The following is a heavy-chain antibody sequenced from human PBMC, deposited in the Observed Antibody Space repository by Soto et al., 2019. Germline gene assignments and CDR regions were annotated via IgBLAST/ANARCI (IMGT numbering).Heavy chain of an antibody. CDR2: IKEDGSEK. V-gene: IGHV3-7*01. CDR1: GFTFSNYW. J-gene: IGHJ4*02. CDR3: TRGHPSIYNY. D-gene: IGHD4-4*01. Sequence: GGSLRLSCAASGFTFSNYWMSWVRQAPGRGLEWVANIKEDGSEKYYVDSVKGRFTISRDNAKNSLYLQMSSLRPEDTAVYYCTRGHPSIYNYWGQGTLVTVSS.